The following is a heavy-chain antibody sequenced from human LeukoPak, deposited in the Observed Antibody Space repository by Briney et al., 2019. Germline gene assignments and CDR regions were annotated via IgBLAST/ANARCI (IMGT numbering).Heavy chain of an antibody. CDR1: GFTFSSYA. Sequence: GGSLRLSCAASGFTFSSYAMSWVRQAPGKGLEWVSAISGNGGSTYYADSVKGRFTISRDNAKNSLYLQMNSLRAEDTAVYYCARDLAEEIYFDYWGQGTLVTVSS. CDR2: ISGNGGST. CDR3: ARDLAEEIYFDY. V-gene: IGHV3-23*01. D-gene: IGHD6-13*01. J-gene: IGHJ4*02.